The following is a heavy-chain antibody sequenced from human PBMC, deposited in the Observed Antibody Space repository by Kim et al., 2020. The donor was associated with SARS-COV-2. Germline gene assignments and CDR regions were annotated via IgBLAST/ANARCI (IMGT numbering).Heavy chain of an antibody. D-gene: IGHD3-3*01. J-gene: IGHJ5*02. Sequence: SETLSLTCAVYGGSFSGYYWSWIRQPPGKGLEWIGEINHSGSTNYNPSLKSRVTISVDTSKNQFSLKLSSVTAADTAVYYCARAGVFGGFDPWGQGTLVTVSS. CDR2: INHSGST. V-gene: IGHV4-34*01. CDR1: GGSFSGYY. CDR3: ARAGVFGGFDP.